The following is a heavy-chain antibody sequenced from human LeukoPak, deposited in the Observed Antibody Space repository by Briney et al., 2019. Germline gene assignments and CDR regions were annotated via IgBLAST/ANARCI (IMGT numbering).Heavy chain of an antibody. CDR1: GGTFSSYA. J-gene: IGHJ1*01. CDR2: IIPIFGTA. D-gene: IGHD6-13*01. CDR3: ARGWPDSSWYLGYIQQ. Sequence: GASVKVSCKASGGTFSSYAISWVRQAPGQGLEWMGGIIPIFGTAIYAQKFQGRVTITADESTSTAYMELSSLRSEDAAVYYCARGWPDSSWYLGYIQQWGEGTLVTISS. V-gene: IGHV1-69*13.